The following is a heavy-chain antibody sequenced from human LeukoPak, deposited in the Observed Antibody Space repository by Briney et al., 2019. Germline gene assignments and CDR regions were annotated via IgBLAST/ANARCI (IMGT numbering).Heavy chain of an antibody. CDR1: GGSISSYY. D-gene: IGHD3-10*01. V-gene: IGHV4-59*12. CDR3: ARSGLYGSGSYYTRPFDP. Sequence: SETLSLTCTVSGGSISSYYWSWIRQPPGKGLEWIGYIYYSGSTNYNPSLKSRVTISVDTSKNQFSLKLSSVTAADTAVYYCARSGLYGSGSYYTRPFDPWGQGTLVTVSS. CDR2: IYYSGST. J-gene: IGHJ5*02.